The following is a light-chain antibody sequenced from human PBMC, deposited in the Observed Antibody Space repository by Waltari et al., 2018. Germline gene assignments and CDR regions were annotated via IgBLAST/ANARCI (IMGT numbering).Light chain of an antibody. CDR1: DRFTGRS. J-gene: IGKJ4*01. CDR2: DVS. CDR3: QQYGSVPLT. V-gene: IGKV3-20*01. Sequence: EIVLTQSPDTVSLSPGEGATLSCRASDRFTGRSLAWYQQRPGLAPRLLIYDVSNRATDIPDRFSGRGSGADFTLTISRLEPEDVAIYYCQQYGSVPLTFGGGTKVEIK.